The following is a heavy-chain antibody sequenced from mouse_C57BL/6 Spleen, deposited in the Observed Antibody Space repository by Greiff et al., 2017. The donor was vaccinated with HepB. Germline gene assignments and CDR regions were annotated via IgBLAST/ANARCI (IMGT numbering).Heavy chain of an antibody. J-gene: IGHJ3*01. V-gene: IGHV1-5*01. D-gene: IGHD2-4*01. Sequence: EVKLQQSGTVLARPGASVKMSCKTSGYTFTSYWMHWVKQRPGQGLEWIGAIYPGNSDTSYNQKFKGKAKLTAVTSASTAYMELSSLTNEDAAVYYCIPIYYDYDGFAYWGQGTLVTVSA. CDR1: GYTFTSYW. CDR2: IYPGNSDT. CDR3: IPIYYDYDGFAY.